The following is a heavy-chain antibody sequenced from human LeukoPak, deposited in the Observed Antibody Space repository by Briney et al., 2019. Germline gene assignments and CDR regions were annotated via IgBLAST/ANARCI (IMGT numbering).Heavy chain of an antibody. CDR1: GVTLSTYA. CDR3: ARSAGDYYYYGMDV. J-gene: IGHJ6*02. D-gene: IGHD4-17*01. Sequence: GGSLRLSCAASGVTLSTYAMSWVRQAPGKGLEWVSTISGSGVSTYYADSVTGRFTISRDNSKNTLYLQMNSLRAEDTAVYYCARSAGDYYYYGMDVWGQGTTVTVSS. CDR2: ISGSGVST. V-gene: IGHV3-23*01.